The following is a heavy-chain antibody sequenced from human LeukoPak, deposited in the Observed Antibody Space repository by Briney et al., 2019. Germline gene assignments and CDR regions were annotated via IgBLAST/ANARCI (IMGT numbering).Heavy chain of an antibody. V-gene: IGHV4-38-2*02. Sequence: PSETLSLTYTVSGYSISSGYYWGWIRQPPGKGLEWIGSIYHSGSTYYNPSLKSRVTISVDTSKNQFSLKLSSVTAADTAVYYCAREISSSFGWFDPWGQGTLVTVSS. CDR1: GYSISSGYY. D-gene: IGHD6-13*01. CDR3: AREISSSFGWFDP. J-gene: IGHJ5*02. CDR2: IYHSGST.